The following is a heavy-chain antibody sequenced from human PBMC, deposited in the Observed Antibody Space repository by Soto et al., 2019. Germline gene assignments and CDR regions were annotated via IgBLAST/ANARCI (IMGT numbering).Heavy chain of an antibody. CDR3: AKDITYDSSAYDS. CDR2: ISGGGNPT. J-gene: IGHJ4*02. V-gene: IGHV3-23*01. Sequence: EVQLLESGGGLVQRGGSLRLSCAASGFTFSRFGMSWVRQAPGKGLEWVSGISGGGNPTYYSDSVKGRFTISRDSAKNTLYLQMTSLRTEDTAVYYCAKDITYDSSAYDSWGQGTLVTVSP. CDR1: GFTFSRFG. D-gene: IGHD3-22*01.